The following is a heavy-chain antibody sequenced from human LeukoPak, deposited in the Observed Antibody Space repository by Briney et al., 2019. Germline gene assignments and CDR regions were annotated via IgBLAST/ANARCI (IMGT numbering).Heavy chain of an antibody. J-gene: IGHJ4*02. CDR3: ARSGDYGAYTGY. D-gene: IGHD4-17*01. CDR2: ISSSSSNI. CDR1: GFTFSSYN. V-gene: IGHV3-48*02. Sequence: PGGSLRLSCAASGFTFSSYNMNWVRQAPGKGLEWVSYISSSSSNIQYADSVKGRFTISRDNAKNSLYLQMNSLRDEDTAVYYCARSGDYGAYTGYWGQGTLVTVSS.